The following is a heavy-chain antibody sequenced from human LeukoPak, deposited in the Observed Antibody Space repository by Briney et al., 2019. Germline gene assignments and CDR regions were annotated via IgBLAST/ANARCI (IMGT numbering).Heavy chain of an antibody. Sequence: GGSLRLSCAASGFTFSSYAMSWVRQAPGKGLVWVSRIASDGSSTTYADSVKGRFSISRDNAKNTLYLQMNSLRAEDTAVYYCAKDKGLRYFDWLLYDPFDYGMDVWGQGTTVTVSS. D-gene: IGHD3-9*01. CDR1: GFTFSSYA. V-gene: IGHV3-74*01. J-gene: IGHJ6*02. CDR3: AKDKGLRYFDWLLYDPFDYGMDV. CDR2: IASDGSST.